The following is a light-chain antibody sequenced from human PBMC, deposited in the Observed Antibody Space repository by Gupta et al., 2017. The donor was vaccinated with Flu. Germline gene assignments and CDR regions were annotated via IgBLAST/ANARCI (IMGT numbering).Light chain of an antibody. J-gene: IGKJ4*01. Sequence: GERATLSCRASPSVSNSLAWYQQKPGQAPRLLIYDASNRATGIPTRFSGSGFGTDFTLTISSPEPEDFAVYYCQQRSNWPLTFGGGTRVEIK. CDR3: QQRSNWPLT. V-gene: IGKV3-11*01. CDR2: DAS. CDR1: PSVSNS.